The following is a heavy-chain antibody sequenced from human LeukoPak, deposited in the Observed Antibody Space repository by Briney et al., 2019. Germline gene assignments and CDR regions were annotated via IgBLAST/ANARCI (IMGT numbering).Heavy chain of an antibody. V-gene: IGHV3-23*01. CDR3: AKDPDGLWS. D-gene: IGHD4/OR15-4a*01. CDR2: IGASGSST. J-gene: IGHJ5*02. Sequence: GGSLRLSCAASGFTFSNYAMSWVRQAPGKGLGWVSSIGASGSSTYYADSVKGRFTISRDNSKNTLYLQIATLRAEDTAVYYCAKDPDGLWSWGQGTLVTVSS. CDR1: GFTFSNYA.